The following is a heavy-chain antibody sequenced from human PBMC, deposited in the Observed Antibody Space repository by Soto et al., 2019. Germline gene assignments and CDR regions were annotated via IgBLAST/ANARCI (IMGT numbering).Heavy chain of an antibody. Sequence: ASVKVSCKASGYTFTSYDINWVRQATGQGLEWMGWMNPNSGNTGYAQKFQGRVTMTRNTSISTAYMELSSLRSEDTAVYYCARGLGDFYGSGSYYNGYNWFDPWGKGTLVTVSS. CDR1: GYTFTSYD. CDR2: MNPNSGNT. D-gene: IGHD3-10*01. J-gene: IGHJ5*02. V-gene: IGHV1-8*01. CDR3: ARGLGDFYGSGSYYNGYNWFDP.